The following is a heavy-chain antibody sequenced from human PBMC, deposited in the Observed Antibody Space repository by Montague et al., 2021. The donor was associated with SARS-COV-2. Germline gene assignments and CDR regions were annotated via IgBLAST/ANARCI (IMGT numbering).Heavy chain of an antibody. V-gene: IGHV4-39*07. Sequence: SETLSLTCAVSGGSISSSSYYWGWIRQPPGKGLEWIGSIYYSGSTYYNPSLKSRVTISVDTSKNQFSLKLSSVTAADTAVYYCARVGRLQLVRLSGMDGWGQGTLVTVSS. CDR1: GGSISSSSYY. CDR2: IYYSGST. CDR3: ARVGRLQLVRLSGMDG. J-gene: IGHJ6*02. D-gene: IGHD6-13*01.